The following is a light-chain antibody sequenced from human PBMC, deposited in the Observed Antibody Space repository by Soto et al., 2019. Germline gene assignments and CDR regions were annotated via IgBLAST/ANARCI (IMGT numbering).Light chain of an antibody. V-gene: IGKV1-5*01. Sequence: DVQMTQSPSTLSAAVGDRVTISCRTSQDIGNFLAWYQHKPGKAPKLLIYDASTLETGVPSRFRGSGFGTEESLPTSGRQPHDISTSYCHQQYDNSPLTFGQGTKVEIK. CDR1: QDIGNF. J-gene: IGKJ2*01. CDR2: DAS. CDR3: HQQYDNSPLT.